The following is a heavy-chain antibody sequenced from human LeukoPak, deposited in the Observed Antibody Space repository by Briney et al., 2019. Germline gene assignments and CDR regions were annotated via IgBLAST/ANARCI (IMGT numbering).Heavy chain of an antibody. D-gene: IGHD3-3*01. CDR2: ISGSGGST. CDR3: AKGHYDFWSGYFDHPVGSYYGMDV. CDR1: GFTFSSYA. Sequence: PGGSLRLSCAASGFTFSSYAMSWVRQAPGKGLEWVSAISGSGGSTYYADSVKGRFTISRDNSKNTLYLQMNSLRAEDTAVYYCAKGHYDFWSGYFDHPVGSYYGMDVWGQGTTVTVSS. J-gene: IGHJ6*02. V-gene: IGHV3-23*01.